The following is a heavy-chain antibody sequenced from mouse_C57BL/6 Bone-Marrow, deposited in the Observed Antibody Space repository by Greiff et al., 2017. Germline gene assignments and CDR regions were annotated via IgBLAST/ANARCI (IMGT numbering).Heavy chain of an antibody. CDR2: IDPSDSYT. CDR1: GYTFTSYW. Sequence: QVQLQQPGAELVRPGTSVKLSCKASGYTFTSYWMHWVKQRPGQGLEWIGVIDPSDSYTNYNQKFKGKATLTVDTSSSTAYMQLSSLTSEDSAVYYCARSVSLITTVVANYWGQGTTLTVSS. V-gene: IGHV1-59*01. CDR3: ARSVSLITTVVANY. J-gene: IGHJ2*01. D-gene: IGHD1-1*01.